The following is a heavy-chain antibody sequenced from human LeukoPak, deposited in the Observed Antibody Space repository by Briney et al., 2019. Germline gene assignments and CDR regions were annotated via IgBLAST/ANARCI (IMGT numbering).Heavy chain of an antibody. V-gene: IGHV3-48*01. Sequence: GGSLRLSCAASGFTFSSYSMNWVRQAPGKGLEWVSYISSSSSTIYYADSVKGRFTISRDNAKNSLYLQMNSLRAEDTAVYYCARAGYYDSSGYNSGYWGQGTLVTVSS. D-gene: IGHD3-22*01. J-gene: IGHJ4*02. CDR1: GFTFSSYS. CDR2: ISSSSSTI. CDR3: ARAGYYDSSGYNSGY.